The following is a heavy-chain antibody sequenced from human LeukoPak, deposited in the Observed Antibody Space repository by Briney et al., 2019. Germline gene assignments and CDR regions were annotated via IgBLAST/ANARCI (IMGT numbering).Heavy chain of an antibody. Sequence: GGSLRLSCGASGFTFSSYEMNWVRKAPGKGLEWVSYISSSGRTIYYADSVKGRFTISRDNAKSSLYLQMNSLRAEDTAVYYCARGQLWIDYWGQGTLVTVSS. CDR1: GFTFSSYE. V-gene: IGHV3-48*03. CDR3: ARGQLWIDY. CDR2: ISSSGRTI. D-gene: IGHD3-10*01. J-gene: IGHJ4*02.